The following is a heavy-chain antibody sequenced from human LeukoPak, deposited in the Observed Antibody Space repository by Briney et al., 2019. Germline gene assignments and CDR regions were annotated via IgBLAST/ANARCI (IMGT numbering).Heavy chain of an antibody. CDR3: AGVGPGLISAVSGFYYGMDV. Sequence: SETLSLTCTVSGGSISSSSYYWSWIRQPPGKGLEWIGYIYYSGSTNYNPSLKSRVTISVDTSKNQFSLKLGSVTAADTAVYYCAGVGPGLISAVSGFYYGMDVWGQGTTVTVSS. CDR2: IYYSGST. CDR1: GGSISSSSYY. D-gene: IGHD1-26*01. J-gene: IGHJ6*02. V-gene: IGHV4-61*01.